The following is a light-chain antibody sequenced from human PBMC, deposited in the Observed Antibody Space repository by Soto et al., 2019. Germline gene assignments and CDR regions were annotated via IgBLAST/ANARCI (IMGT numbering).Light chain of an antibody. CDR1: QSVATN. Sequence: EAVLTQSPATLSVSPGERATLSCRASQSVATNLAWYQQRPGQAPRLLIYGASKRAVGLPARFSGSGSGTEFTLTITSLQSEDFAVYYCQQYNNWPPSFGQGTKVDIK. V-gene: IGKV3-15*01. CDR3: QQYNNWPPS. CDR2: GAS. J-gene: IGKJ1*01.